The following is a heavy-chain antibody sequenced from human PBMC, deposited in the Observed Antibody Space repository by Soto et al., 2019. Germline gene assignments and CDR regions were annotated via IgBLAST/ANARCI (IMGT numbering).Heavy chain of an antibody. J-gene: IGHJ6*02. V-gene: IGHV3-33*01. CDR2: IWYDGSNK. Sequence: QVQLVESGGGVVQPGRSLRLSCAASGFTFSSYGMHWVRQAPGKGLEWVAVIWYDGSNKYYADSVKGRFTISRDNSKNRLYLQMNSLRAEDTAVYYCAREGGYSYAGSYYYYYGMDVWGQGTTVTVSS. CDR1: GFTFSSYG. D-gene: IGHD5-18*01. CDR3: AREGGYSYAGSYYYYYGMDV.